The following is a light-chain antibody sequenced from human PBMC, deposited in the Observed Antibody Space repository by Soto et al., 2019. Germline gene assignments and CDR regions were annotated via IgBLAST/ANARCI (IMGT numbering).Light chain of an antibody. J-gene: IGKJ2*01. Sequence: EIVMTQSPATLSVSPGERATLSCRASQSVSSNLAWYQQKPGQAPRLLIYGASIRATGIPARFSGSGSGTEFTITISRLQSKDFAVYYCNQYNNWPPYTFGQGTKREIK. V-gene: IGKV3D-15*01. CDR3: NQYNNWPPYT. CDR1: QSVSSN. CDR2: GAS.